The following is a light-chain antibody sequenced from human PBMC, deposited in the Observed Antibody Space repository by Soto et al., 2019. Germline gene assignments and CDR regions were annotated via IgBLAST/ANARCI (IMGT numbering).Light chain of an antibody. Sequence: QSVLTQPPSASGTPGQRVTISCSGSGSSIGTNTVNWYRQLPGTAPKLLIYGDNQRPSGVPDRFSASKSGTSASLAISGLQSEDEADYYCAAWDGSLNNVLFGGGTKVTVL. V-gene: IGLV1-44*01. CDR3: AAWDGSLNNVL. CDR2: GDN. CDR1: GSSIGTNT. J-gene: IGLJ2*01.